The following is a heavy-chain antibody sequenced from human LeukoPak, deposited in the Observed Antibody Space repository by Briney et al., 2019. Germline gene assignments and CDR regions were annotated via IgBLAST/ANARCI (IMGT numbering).Heavy chain of an antibody. J-gene: IGHJ4*02. V-gene: IGHV1-2*02. CDR3: ARDLSSGVVVPAAGIDY. CDR2: INPNSGGT. CDR1: GYTFTGYY. D-gene: IGHD2-2*01. Sequence: ASVKVSCKASGYTFTGYYMHWVRQAPGQGLEWMGWINPNSGGTNFAQKFQGRVTMTRDTSMSTAYMELNRLRSDDTAVYYCARDLSSGVVVPAAGIDYWGQGTLVTVSS.